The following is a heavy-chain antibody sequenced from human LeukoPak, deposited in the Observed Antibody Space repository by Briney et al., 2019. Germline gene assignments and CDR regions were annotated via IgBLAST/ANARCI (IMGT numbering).Heavy chain of an antibody. D-gene: IGHD3-10*02. J-gene: IGHJ6*04. Sequence: GGSLRLSCAASGFTFSSYEMNWVRQAPGKGLEWVSYISSSCSTIYYADSVKGRFTISRDNAKNSLYLQMNSMRAEDTAVYYCAELGITMIGGVWGKGTTVTISS. CDR1: GFTFSSYE. V-gene: IGHV3-48*03. CDR2: ISSSCSTI. CDR3: AELGITMIGGV.